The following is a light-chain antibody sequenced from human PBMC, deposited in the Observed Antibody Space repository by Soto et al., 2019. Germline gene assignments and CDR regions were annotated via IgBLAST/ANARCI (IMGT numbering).Light chain of an antibody. J-gene: IGKJ1*01. CDR3: QQYVTSWT. CDR2: GAS. Sequence: EIVLTQSPGTLSLSPGERATLSCRASQSVGSGSLAWFQQKPGQAPRLLIYGASSRATAIPDRFSGSGSGTDFTLTISRLEPEDFAVYYCQQYVTSWTFGQGTKVDIK. V-gene: IGKV3-20*01. CDR1: QSVGSGS.